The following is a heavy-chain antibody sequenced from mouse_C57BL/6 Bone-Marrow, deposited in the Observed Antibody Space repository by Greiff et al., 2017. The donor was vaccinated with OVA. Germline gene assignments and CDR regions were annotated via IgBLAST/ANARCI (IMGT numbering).Heavy chain of an antibody. CDR3: AREDYYGHMDY. Sequence: VQLQQPGAELVMPGASVKLSCKASGYTFTSYWMHWVKQRPGQGLEWIGEIDPSDSYTNYNQKFKGKSTLTVDKSSRTAYMQLSSLTSEDSAVYYCAREDYYGHMDYWGQGTSVTVSS. D-gene: IGHD1-1*01. CDR1: GYTFTSYW. CDR2: IDPSDSYT. J-gene: IGHJ4*01. V-gene: IGHV1-69*01.